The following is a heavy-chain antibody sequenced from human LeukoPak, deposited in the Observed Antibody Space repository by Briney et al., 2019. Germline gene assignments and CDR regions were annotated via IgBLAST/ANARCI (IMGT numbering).Heavy chain of an antibody. V-gene: IGHV3-9*01. CDR1: GFIIDYYD. Sequence: GGSLRLSCAASGFIIDYYDMHWVRQAPGKGLEWVSGISWNSGYIDYADSVNGRSTTSRATARNSFYLQKNRLRTEQSAFYYYAKDRECYKSAGIGFMDVWGKGTRVTVSS. CDR2: ISWNSGYI. D-gene: IGHD2-8*01. J-gene: IGHJ6*03. CDR3: AKDRECYKSAGIGFMDV.